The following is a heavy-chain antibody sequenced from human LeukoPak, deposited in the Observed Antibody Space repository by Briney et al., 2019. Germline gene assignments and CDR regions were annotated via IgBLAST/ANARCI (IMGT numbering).Heavy chain of an antibody. CDR2: ISISGTKT. V-gene: IGHV3-23*01. Sequence: TGGSLRLSCAASEFDFTSHAMTWVRQAPGKGLEWVSAISISGTKTYYADSVKGRFTISRDNSKNTLYLQMNSLRVEDTAVYYCARGWSVGMDVWGQGTTVTVSS. CDR3: ARGWSVGMDV. CDR1: EFDFTSHA. J-gene: IGHJ6*02.